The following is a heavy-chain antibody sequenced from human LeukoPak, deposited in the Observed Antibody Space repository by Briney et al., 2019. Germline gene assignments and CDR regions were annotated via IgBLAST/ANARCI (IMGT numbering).Heavy chain of an antibody. CDR1: GFTVSGNY. J-gene: IGHJ4*02. CDR3: AGGNTWPGLGY. D-gene: IGHD3-16*01. Sequence: QAGGSLRLSCAASGFTVSGNYMSWVRQAPGKGLEWVSVIYTAGSTYNADSVKGRFTISRDKSKNTLYLQMNTLRAEDTAVYFCAGGNTWPGLGYWGQGTLLTVSS. V-gene: IGHV3-53*01. CDR2: IYTAGST.